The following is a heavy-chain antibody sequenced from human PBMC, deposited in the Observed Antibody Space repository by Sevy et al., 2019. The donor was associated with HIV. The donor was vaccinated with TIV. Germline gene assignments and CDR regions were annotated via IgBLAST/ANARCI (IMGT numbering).Heavy chain of an antibody. V-gene: IGHV1-24*01. CDR2: FDSQDGET. CDR1: RYTLTKLS. Sequence: ASVKVSCKVSRYTLTKLSIHWVRQARGKGLEWMGDFDSQDGETIYSQRFQGRVTMTVDTPTDTAYMDLSSLTSEDTAVYYCATVGLRYYSGSSSYQGDWFDPWGQGTLVTVSS. CDR3: ATVGLRYYSGSSSYQGDWFDP. D-gene: IGHD2-15*01. J-gene: IGHJ5*02.